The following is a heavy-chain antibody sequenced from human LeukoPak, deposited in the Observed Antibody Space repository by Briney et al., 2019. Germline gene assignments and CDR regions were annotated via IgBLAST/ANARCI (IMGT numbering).Heavy chain of an antibody. CDR3: ARGDLYYYGSGSYLYGMDV. D-gene: IGHD3-10*01. Sequence: GGSLRLPCAASGFTFSSYWMHWVRQAPGKGLVWVSRINSDGSSTSYADSVKGRFTISRDNAKNTLYLQMNSLRAEDTAAYYCARGDLYYYGSGSYLYGMDVWGKGTTVTVSS. CDR2: INSDGSST. V-gene: IGHV3-74*01. J-gene: IGHJ6*04. CDR1: GFTFSSYW.